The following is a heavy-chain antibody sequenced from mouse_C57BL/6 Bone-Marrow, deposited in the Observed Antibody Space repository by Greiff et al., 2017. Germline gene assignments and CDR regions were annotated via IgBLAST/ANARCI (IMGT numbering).Heavy chain of an antibody. Sequence: EVKVVEPGGGLVQPGECLKLSCESNEYEFPSHDMSWVPKTPEKRLELVAAINSDGGSTYYPDTMERRFIISRDNTKKTLYLQMSILRSEDTALYYWTRLSYDYEYFDVWGTGTTVTVSS. V-gene: IGHV5-2*01. CDR1: EYEFPSHD. CDR2: INSDGGST. CDR3: TRLSYDYEYFDV. J-gene: IGHJ1*03. D-gene: IGHD2-4*01.